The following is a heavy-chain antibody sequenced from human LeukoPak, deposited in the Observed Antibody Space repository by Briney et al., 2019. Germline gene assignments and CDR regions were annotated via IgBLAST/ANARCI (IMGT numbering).Heavy chain of an antibody. V-gene: IGHV1-46*01. CDR2: INPSNHRT. CDR1: GYIFTNYY. D-gene: IGHD6-19*01. CDR3: ARRAVAGLDY. J-gene: IGHJ4*02. Sequence: ASVKVSCKASGYIFTNYYIHWVRQAPGQGLEWMGLINPSNHRTNYAQRFQGRVTMTRDMSTSTVYMELSSLRSEDTAVFYCARRAVAGLDYWGQGTLVTVSS.